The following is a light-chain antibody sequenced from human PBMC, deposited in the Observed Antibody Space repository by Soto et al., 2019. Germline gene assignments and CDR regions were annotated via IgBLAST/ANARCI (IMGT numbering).Light chain of an antibody. V-gene: IGKV3-11*01. CDR3: QQRSNWPPIT. J-gene: IGKJ5*01. CDR2: DAS. CDR1: QNISTY. Sequence: EIVLTQSPATLSVSPGERATLSCRASQNISTYLAWYQQKPGQAPRLLIFDASNRATGIPARFSGSGSWTDFTLTISSLEPEDFAVYYCQQRSNWPPITFGQGTRLEIK.